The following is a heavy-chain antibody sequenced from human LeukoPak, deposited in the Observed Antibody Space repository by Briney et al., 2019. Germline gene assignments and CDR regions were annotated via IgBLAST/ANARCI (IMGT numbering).Heavy chain of an antibody. CDR1: GGSISSNAYY. D-gene: IGHD2-2*02. J-gene: IGHJ4*02. Sequence: SETLSLTCTVSGGSISSNAYYWAWIRQPPGKGLEWIGEINHSGSTNYNPSLKSRVTISVDTSKNQFSLKLSSVTAADTAVYYCARGYCSSTSCYIYYWGQGTLVTVSS. CDR2: INHSGST. CDR3: ARGYCSSTSCYIYY. V-gene: IGHV4-39*07.